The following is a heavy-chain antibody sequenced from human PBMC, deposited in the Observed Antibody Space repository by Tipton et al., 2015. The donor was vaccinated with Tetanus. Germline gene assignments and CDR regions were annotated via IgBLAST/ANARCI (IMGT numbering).Heavy chain of an antibody. CDR2: ILYSGST. D-gene: IGHD2/OR15-2a*01. CDR1: GGSISRSPYY. V-gene: IGHV4-39*01. Sequence: TLSLTCTVSGGSISRSPYYWGWIRQSPGKGLEWIGSILYSGSTYYTPSLKSRVTVSVDTSTNQFSLNLNSVTAVDTGVYYCARHSRGSIFYWGRGTLVTVSS. CDR3: ARHSRGSIFY. J-gene: IGHJ4*02.